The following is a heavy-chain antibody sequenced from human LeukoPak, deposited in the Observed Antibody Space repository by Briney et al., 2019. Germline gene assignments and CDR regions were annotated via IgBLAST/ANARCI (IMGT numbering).Heavy chain of an antibody. J-gene: IGHJ4*02. CDR1: GFPFSTYA. CDR3: VRSLDY. CDR2: ITGSGGFT. V-gene: IGHV3-23*01. Sequence: GGSLRVSCAASGFPFSTYAMNWVRQAPGKGLEWVSVITGSGGFTQYADSVKGRFTISRDNSKNTVYLQINSLRVEDTALYYCVRSLDYWGQGTLVTVSS.